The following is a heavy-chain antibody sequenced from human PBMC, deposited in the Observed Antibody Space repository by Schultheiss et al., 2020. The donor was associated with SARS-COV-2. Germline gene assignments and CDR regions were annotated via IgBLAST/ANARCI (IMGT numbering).Heavy chain of an antibody. J-gene: IGHJ6*02. CDR3: ARDSKYSSSWIHYLSYYGMDV. D-gene: IGHD6-13*01. CDR2: ISAYNGNT. Sequence: ASVKVSCKASGYTFTSYGISWVRQAPGQGLEWMGWISAYNGNTNYAQKLQGRVTMTTDTSTSTAYMELRSLRSDDTAVYYCARDSKYSSSWIHYLSYYGMDVWGQGTTVTVSS. CDR1: GYTFTSYG. V-gene: IGHV1-18*01.